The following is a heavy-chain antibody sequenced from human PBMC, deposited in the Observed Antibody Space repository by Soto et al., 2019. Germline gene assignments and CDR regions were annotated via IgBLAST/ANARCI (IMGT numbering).Heavy chain of an antibody. CDR3: AKDATPMTMVVGIIIAYIDY. J-gene: IGHJ4*02. CDR2: LYSDGTT. D-gene: IGHD3-22*01. V-gene: IGHV3-53*01. CDR1: GFTVSGSY. Sequence: GGSLRLSCAAAGFTVSGSYMSWVRQAPGKGLEWVSLLYSDGTTYYADSVRGRFTISRDNSKNTLYLQMNSLRVEDTALYYCAKDATPMTMVVGIIIAYIDYWGQGPLVTVSS.